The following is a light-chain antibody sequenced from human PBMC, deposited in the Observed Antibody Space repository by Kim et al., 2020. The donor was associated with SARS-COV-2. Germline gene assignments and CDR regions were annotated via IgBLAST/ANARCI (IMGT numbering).Light chain of an antibody. J-gene: IGKJ1*01. Sequence: EIVLTQSPATLALSPGETATLSCWASESVSTYLAWYQQKYGQSPRLLIYDVSNRAAGVPARFSGSGSGTDFTLTISSLEPEDIAVYYCQVYHTWPWTFGQGTKVDIK. CDR3: QVYHTWPWT. CDR2: DVS. V-gene: IGKV3-11*01. CDR1: ESVSTY.